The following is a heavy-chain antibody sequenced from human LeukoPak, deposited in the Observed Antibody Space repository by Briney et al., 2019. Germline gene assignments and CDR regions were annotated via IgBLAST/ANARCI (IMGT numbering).Heavy chain of an antibody. CDR3: ARDLNGYYPSY. V-gene: IGHV3-48*02. J-gene: IGHJ4*02. CDR2: VSSSSSTI. D-gene: IGHD3-22*01. CDR1: GFTFSSYS. Sequence: PGGSLRLSYAASGFTFSSYSMNWVRQAPGKGLEWVSYVSSSSSTIYYADSVKGRFTISRDSAKNSLYLQRNSLRDEDTAVYYCARDLNGYYPSYWGQGTLVTVSS.